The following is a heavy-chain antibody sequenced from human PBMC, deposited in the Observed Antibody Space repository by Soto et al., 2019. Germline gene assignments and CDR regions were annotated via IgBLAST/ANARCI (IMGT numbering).Heavy chain of an antibody. CDR3: ARTLYGDNVDY. D-gene: IGHD4-17*01. V-gene: IGHV1-8*02. CDR2: MNPNSGNT. J-gene: IGHJ4*02. Sequence: ASGKVSCKASGYTFTSYYMHWVRQATGQGLEWMGWMNPNSGNTGYAQKFQGRVTMTRDTSISTAYMELSSLRSEDTAVYYCARTLYGDNVDYWGQGTLVTVSS. CDR1: GYTFTSYY.